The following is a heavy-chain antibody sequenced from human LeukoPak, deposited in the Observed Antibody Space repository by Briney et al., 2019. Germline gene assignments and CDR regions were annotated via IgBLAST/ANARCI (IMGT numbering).Heavy chain of an antibody. D-gene: IGHD6-6*01. CDR3: AREYAYSSSSYYYYYMDV. J-gene: IGHJ6*03. Sequence: GASVKVSCKASGYTFTSYDINWVRQATGQGLEWMGWMNPNSGNTGYAQKFQGRVTMTRNTSISTAYMELSSLRSEDTAVYYCAREYAYSSSSYYYYYMDVWGKGTTVTVSS. CDR2: MNPNSGNT. CDR1: GYTFTSYD. V-gene: IGHV1-8*01.